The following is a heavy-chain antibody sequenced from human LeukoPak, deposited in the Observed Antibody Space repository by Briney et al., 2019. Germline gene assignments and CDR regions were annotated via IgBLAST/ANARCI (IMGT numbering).Heavy chain of an antibody. CDR3: ARIHYYDSSDHYDGDY. V-gene: IGHV1-46*01. CDR1: GYTFISYY. Sequence: ASVKVSCKASGYTFISYYMHWVRQAPGQGLEWMGIINPSGGTTSYAQKFQGRVTMTRDTSTSTVYMELSSLRSEDTAVYYCARIHYYDSSDHYDGDYWGQGTLVTVSS. J-gene: IGHJ4*02. CDR2: INPSGGTT. D-gene: IGHD3-22*01.